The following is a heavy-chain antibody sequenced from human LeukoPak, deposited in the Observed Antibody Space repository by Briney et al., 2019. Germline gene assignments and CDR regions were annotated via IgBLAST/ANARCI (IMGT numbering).Heavy chain of an antibody. CDR1: GGSFSGYY. Sequence: SETLSLTCAVYGGSFSGYYWSWIRQPPGKGLEWIGEINHSGSTNYNPSLKSRVTISVDTSKNQFSLKLSPVTAADTAVYYCARAPYYDYAWGSPYYYYGMDVWGQGTTVTVSS. J-gene: IGHJ6*02. CDR3: ARAPYYDYAWGSPYYYYGMDV. D-gene: IGHD3-16*01. CDR2: INHSGST. V-gene: IGHV4-34*01.